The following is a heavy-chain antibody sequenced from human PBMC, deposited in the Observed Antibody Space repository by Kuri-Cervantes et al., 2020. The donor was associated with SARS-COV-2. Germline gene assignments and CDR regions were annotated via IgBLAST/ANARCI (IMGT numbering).Heavy chain of an antibody. V-gene: IGHV3-33*08. CDR2: IWYDGSNK. J-gene: IGHJ4*02. CDR3: ARDYIAARPGLDY. D-gene: IGHD6-6*01. Sequence: LSLTCAASGDIFTDAWMSWVRQAPGKGLEWVAVIWYDGSNKYYADSVKGRFTISRDNSKNTLYLQMNSLRAEDTAVYYCARDYIAARPGLDYWGQGTLVTVSS. CDR1: GDIFTDAW.